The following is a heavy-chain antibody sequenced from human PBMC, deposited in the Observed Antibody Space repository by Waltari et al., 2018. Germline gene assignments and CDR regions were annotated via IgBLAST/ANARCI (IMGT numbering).Heavy chain of an antibody. V-gene: IGHV5-51*03. Sequence: EVQLVQSGADVKKPGESLKLSCKVSGYTFTTYWIGWVRQMPEKGLEWMGIIYPYDSDARYSPSFQGQVTISVDKSLSTAYLQWNSLKASDTAMYYCATILRDFGELSAFNIWGQGTMVTVSS. CDR3: ATILRDFGELSAFNI. CDR1: GYTFTTYW. J-gene: IGHJ3*02. CDR2: IYPYDSDA. D-gene: IGHD3-10*01.